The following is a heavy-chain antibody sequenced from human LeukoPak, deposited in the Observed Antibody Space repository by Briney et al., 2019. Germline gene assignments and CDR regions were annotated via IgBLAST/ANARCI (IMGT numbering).Heavy chain of an antibody. CDR2: IYHSGNT. CDR1: GGSISSSNW. CDR3: ARDPHLFGGFDY. J-gene: IGHJ4*02. V-gene: IGHV4-4*02. Sequence: SETLSLTCAVSGGSISSSNWWSWVRQPPGKGLEWIGEIYHSGNTNYNPSLKSRVTISVDKSKNQFSLRLSSVTAADTAVYYCARDPHLFGGFDYWGQGTLVTVSS. D-gene: IGHD3-10*01.